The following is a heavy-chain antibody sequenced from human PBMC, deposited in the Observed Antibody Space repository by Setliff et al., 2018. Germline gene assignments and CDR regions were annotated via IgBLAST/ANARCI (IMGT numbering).Heavy chain of an antibody. CDR1: GFTFSNAW. CDR3: TTDFELLWFGEPYDY. D-gene: IGHD3-10*01. Sequence: GGSLRLSCAASGFTFSNAWMTWVRQAPGKGLEWVGRIKSKTDGGTTDYAAPVKGRFTISRDDSKNTLYLQMNSLKTEDTAVYYCTTDFELLWFGEPYDYWGQGTLVTVSS. J-gene: IGHJ4*02. CDR2: IKSKTDGGTT. V-gene: IGHV3-15*01.